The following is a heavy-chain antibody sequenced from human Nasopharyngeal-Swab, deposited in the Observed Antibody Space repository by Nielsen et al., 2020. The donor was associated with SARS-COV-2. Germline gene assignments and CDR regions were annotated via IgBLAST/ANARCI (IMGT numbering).Heavy chain of an antibody. V-gene: IGHV1-3*01. CDR3: ARDLGGSYQYYYYGMDV. J-gene: IGHJ6*02. Sequence: ASVKVSCKASGYTFTSYAMHWVRQAPGQRLEWMGWINAGNGNTKYSQKFQGRVTMTRDTPTSTVYMELSSLRSEDTAVYYCARDLGGSYQYYYYGMDVWGQGTTVTVSS. D-gene: IGHD1-26*01. CDR2: INAGNGNT. CDR1: GYTFTSYA.